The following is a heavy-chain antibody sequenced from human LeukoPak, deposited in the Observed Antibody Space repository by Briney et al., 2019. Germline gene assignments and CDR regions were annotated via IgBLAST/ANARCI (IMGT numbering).Heavy chain of an antibody. CDR3: ARDTEYCTGGNCYHNYFDY. V-gene: IGHV4-39*02. Sequence: SETLSLTCTVSGGSISSSSYYWGWIRQPPGKGLEWIGSIYYSGSTYYNPSLKSRVTISVDTSKNQFSLKLSSVTAADTAVYYCARDTEYCTGGNCYHNYFDYWGQGTLVTVSS. CDR2: IYYSGST. D-gene: IGHD2-15*01. CDR1: GGSISSSSYY. J-gene: IGHJ4*02.